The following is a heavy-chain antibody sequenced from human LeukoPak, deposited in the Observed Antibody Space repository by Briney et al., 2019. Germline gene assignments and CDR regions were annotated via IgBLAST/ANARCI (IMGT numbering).Heavy chain of an antibody. Sequence: SETLSLTCTVSGGSISSYYWSWIRQPPGKGLEWIGHIYYSGSTNYKPSLKSRVTISVDKSKNQFSLKLSSVTAADTAVYYCARGRGYYDSDWFDPWGQGTLVTVSS. CDR1: GGSISSYY. CDR3: ARGRGYYDSDWFDP. CDR2: IYYSGST. J-gene: IGHJ5*02. D-gene: IGHD3-22*01. V-gene: IGHV4-59*01.